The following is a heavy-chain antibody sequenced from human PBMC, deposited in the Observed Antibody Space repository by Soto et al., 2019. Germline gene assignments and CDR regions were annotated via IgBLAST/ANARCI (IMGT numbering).Heavy chain of an antibody. Sequence: ASVKLRCEASGYTFTSYGISWVRQAPGQGLEWMGWISAYNGNTNYAQKLQGRVTMTTDTSTSTAYMELRSLRSDDTVLYYCARDRNYLDTSANRIDAF. CDR3: ARDRNYLDTSANRIDAF. D-gene: IGHD3-22*01. J-gene: IGHJ3*01. CDR2: ISAYNGNT. V-gene: IGHV1-18*01. CDR1: GYTFTSYG.